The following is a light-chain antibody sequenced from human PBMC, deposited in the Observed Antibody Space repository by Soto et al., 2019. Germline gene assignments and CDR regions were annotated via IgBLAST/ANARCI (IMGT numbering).Light chain of an antibody. CDR1: QSVSSN. Sequence: EIVLTQSPGTLSLSPGERATLSCRASQSVSSNLAWYQQKPGQAPRLLISGASSRATGIPDRFSGSGSGTDFTLTISRLEPEDFALYYCQHYGISPITFGQGTLLEIK. CDR3: QHYGISPIT. CDR2: GAS. V-gene: IGKV3-20*01. J-gene: IGKJ5*01.